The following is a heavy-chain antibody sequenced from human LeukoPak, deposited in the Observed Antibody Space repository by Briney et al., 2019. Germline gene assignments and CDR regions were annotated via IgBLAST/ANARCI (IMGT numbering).Heavy chain of an antibody. Sequence: ASVKVSCKASGGTFSSYAISWVRQAPGQGLEWMGGIIPIFGTANYAQKFQGRVTITADESTSTAYMELSSLRSEDTAVYYCARGKRGIYQGGNSFWFDPWGQGTLVTVSS. CDR2: IIPIFGTA. D-gene: IGHD4-23*01. CDR3: ARGKRGIYQGGNSFWFDP. V-gene: IGHV1-69*13. CDR1: GGTFSSYA. J-gene: IGHJ5*02.